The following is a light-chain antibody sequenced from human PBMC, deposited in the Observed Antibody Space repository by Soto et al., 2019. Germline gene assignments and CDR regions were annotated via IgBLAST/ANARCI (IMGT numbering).Light chain of an antibody. CDR2: AAS. CDR1: QSISSY. V-gene: IGKV1-39*01. Sequence: ESQMTQSPAALSASGGERVTISCRASQSISSYLNWYQQKPGKAPKLLIYAASSLQSGVPSRFSGSGSGTDFTLTISSLQPEDFATYYCQHSYSTPQTFGQGTKVDI. CDR3: QHSYSTPQT. J-gene: IGKJ1*01.